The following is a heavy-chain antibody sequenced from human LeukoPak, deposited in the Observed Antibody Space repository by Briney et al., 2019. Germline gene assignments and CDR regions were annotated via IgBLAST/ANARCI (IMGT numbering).Heavy chain of an antibody. V-gene: IGHV3-30*02. Sequence: GGSLRLSCAASGFTFSSYGMHWVRQAPGKGLEWVAFIRYDGSNKYYADSVKGRFTISRDNAKNSLYLQMNSLRAEDTAVYYCYYGSGRYWGQGTLVTVSS. CDR3: YYGSGRY. J-gene: IGHJ4*02. CDR2: IRYDGSNK. CDR1: GFTFSSYG. D-gene: IGHD3-10*01.